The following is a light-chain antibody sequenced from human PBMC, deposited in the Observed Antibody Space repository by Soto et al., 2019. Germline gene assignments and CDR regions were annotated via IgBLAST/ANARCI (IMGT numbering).Light chain of an antibody. CDR3: QQYGSSPLT. CDR1: QSVSSSY. Sequence: EIVWTQSPGTLSLSPGERATLSCRASQSVSSSYLAWYQQKPGQAPRLLIYGASSRATGIPDRFSGSGSGRDFTLTISRLEPEDFAVYYCQQYGSSPLTFGGGTKVEIK. V-gene: IGKV3-20*01. CDR2: GAS. J-gene: IGKJ4*01.